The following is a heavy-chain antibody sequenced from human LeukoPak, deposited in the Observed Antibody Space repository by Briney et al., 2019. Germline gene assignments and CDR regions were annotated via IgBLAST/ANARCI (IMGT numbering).Heavy chain of an antibody. CDR1: GYTFTSYA. Sequence: ASVKVSCKASGYTFTSYAMNWVRQAPGQGLERMGWINTNTGNPTYAQGFTGRFVFSLDTSVSTAYLQISSLKAEDTAVYYCAREDISTEGRNWFDPWGQGTLVTVSS. CDR3: AREDISTEGRNWFDP. V-gene: IGHV7-4-1*02. CDR2: INTNTGNP. J-gene: IGHJ5*02. D-gene: IGHD3-9*01.